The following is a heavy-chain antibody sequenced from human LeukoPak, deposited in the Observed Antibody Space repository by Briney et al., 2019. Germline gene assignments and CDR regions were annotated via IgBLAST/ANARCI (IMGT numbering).Heavy chain of an antibody. CDR1: GFTFSNYW. CDR2: INRDGSTT. D-gene: IGHD3-10*01. Sequence: GGSLRLSCAASGFTFSNYWVHWVRQAPGKGLVWVSRINRDGSTTNYADSVKGRFTVSRDNAKNTLNLQMNSLRAEDTASYYCARDKKSGESSEIDYWGQGTLVTVSS. J-gene: IGHJ4*02. V-gene: IGHV3-74*01. CDR3: ARDKKSGESSEIDY.